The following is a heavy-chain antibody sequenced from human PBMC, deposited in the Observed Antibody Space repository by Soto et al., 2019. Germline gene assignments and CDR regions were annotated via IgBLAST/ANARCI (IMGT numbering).Heavy chain of an antibody. CDR3: AKDFKISGGHYGSLNYYYGMDV. D-gene: IGHD3-10*01. CDR1: GFTFSAFG. V-gene: IGHV3-30*18. J-gene: IGHJ6*02. CDR2: ISYDGILK. Sequence: GGSLRLSCEASGFTFSAFGIHWVRQAPGKGLEWVAIISYDGILKYYADSVKGRFTISRDTSKSALYLQMNSLRPEDTAVYYCAKDFKISGGHYGSLNYYYGMDVWGQGTTVTVPS.